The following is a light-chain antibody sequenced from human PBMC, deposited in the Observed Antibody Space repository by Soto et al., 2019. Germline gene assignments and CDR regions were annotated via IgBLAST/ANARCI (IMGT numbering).Light chain of an antibody. CDR1: QSIATY. J-gene: IGKJ5*01. CDR2: AAS. Sequence: DIEMTQSPSSLSVSVGDSVTINCRTSQSIATYLNWYQQKPGKAPKLLIYAASSLQSGVPSRFSGSGSGTEFTLTISSLQPEDFATYYCQQSYSPSITFGQGTRLEIK. V-gene: IGKV1-39*01. CDR3: QQSYSPSIT.